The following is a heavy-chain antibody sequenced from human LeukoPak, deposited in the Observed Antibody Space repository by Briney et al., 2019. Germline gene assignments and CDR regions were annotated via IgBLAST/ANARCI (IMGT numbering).Heavy chain of an antibody. CDR3: TWSGLKIES. J-gene: IGHJ4*02. Sequence: GRSLRLSCTASGFTFGDYAMSWFRQAPGKGREWVGFIRSKDYGGTIEYAASVKGRFTISRDDSKSIAYLQMNSLKTEDTALYYCTWSGLKIESWGQGTLVTVSS. CDR2: IRSKDYGGTI. V-gene: IGHV3-49*03. CDR1: GFTFGDYA. D-gene: IGHD3-3*01.